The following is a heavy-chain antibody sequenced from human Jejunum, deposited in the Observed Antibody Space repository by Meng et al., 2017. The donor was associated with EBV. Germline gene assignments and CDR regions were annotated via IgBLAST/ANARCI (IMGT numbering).Heavy chain of an antibody. J-gene: IGHJ5*02. V-gene: IGHV3-23*04. CDR3: AKLTRA. CDR2: ITDSGGST. Sequence: VETWGVLAQPGGPLDLSCERFGCCFNSHTMSWVRQAPGKGLEWVSAITDSGGSTNYIDSVEGRFTISRDNSKNTLYLQMNSLRAEDTAVYYCAKLTRAWGQGTLVTVSS. CDR1: GCCFNSHT.